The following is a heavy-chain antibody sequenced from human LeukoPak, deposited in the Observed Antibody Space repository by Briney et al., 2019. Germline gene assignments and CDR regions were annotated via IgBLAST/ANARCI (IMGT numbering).Heavy chain of an antibody. Sequence: GGSLSLSCAASGFTFRSYALHWVRQAPGHGLGAVAVISYDGGKKYYGESVRGRFTLSRDSQKHTLYLQMNRLSDQHRAVCVFARGPVVTYPEFDYWGQGILVTVSS. D-gene: IGHD3-22*01. CDR1: GFTFRSYA. CDR2: ISYDGGKK. V-gene: IGHV3-30*01. CDR3: ARGPVVTYPEFDY. J-gene: IGHJ4*02.